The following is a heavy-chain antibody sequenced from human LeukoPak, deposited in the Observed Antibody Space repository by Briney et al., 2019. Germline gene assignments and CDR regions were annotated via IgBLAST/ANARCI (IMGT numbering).Heavy chain of an antibody. D-gene: IGHD5-24*01. CDR2: IYPGDSDT. J-gene: IGHJ6*02. CDR1: GYSFTSYW. Sequence: GESPQTSCTASGYSFTSYWIGWVRQLPRKGVAWMGIIYPGDSDTRYSPSFQGQVTISAAKSISPAYLQWSSLKASYTAMYYCARLGLEDGYNSDHYYYYYGMDVWGQGTTVTVSS. V-gene: IGHV5-51*01. CDR3: ARLGLEDGYNSDHYYYYYGMDV.